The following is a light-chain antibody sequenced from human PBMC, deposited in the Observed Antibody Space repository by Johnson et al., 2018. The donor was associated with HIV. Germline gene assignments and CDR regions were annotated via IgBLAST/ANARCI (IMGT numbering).Light chain of an antibody. V-gene: IGLV3-1*01. J-gene: IGLJ1*01. CDR2: QDS. Sequence: LTQPPSVSVSPGQTASITCSGDKLGDKYACWYQQKPGQSPVLVIYQDSKRPSGIPERFSGSKSGTSATLDITGLQTGDEADYYCGAWDSSLRTAFFGTGTKVTVL. CDR3: GAWDSSLRTAF. CDR1: KLGDKY.